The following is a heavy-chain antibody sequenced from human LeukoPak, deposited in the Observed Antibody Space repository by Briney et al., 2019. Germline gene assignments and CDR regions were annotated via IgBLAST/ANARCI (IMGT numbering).Heavy chain of an antibody. D-gene: IGHD2/OR15-2a*01. CDR1: GFTFSTYW. Sequence: GGSQRLSCAASGFTFSTYWMHWVRQAPGKGLVWVSHINSDGSWTGYADSVKGRFTISKDNAKNTVSLQMNNLRAEDTAVYYCVTFYETYWGRGTLVTVSS. J-gene: IGHJ4*02. V-gene: IGHV3-74*01. CDR3: VTFYETY. CDR2: INSDGSWT.